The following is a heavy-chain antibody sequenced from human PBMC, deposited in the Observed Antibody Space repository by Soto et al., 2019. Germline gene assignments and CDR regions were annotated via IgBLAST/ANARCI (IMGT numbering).Heavy chain of an antibody. V-gene: IGHV4-61*01. J-gene: IGHJ4*02. CDR3: ARRYYYDSSGYYFAY. D-gene: IGHD3-22*01. CDR1: GYSISSGYY. Sequence: SATLSLNGAVSGYSISSGYYWSWIRQPPGKGLEWIGYIYYSGSTNYNRSLKSRVTISVDTSKNQFSLKLSSVTAADTAVYYCARRYYYDSSGYYFAYWGQGTMVTVSS. CDR2: IYYSGST.